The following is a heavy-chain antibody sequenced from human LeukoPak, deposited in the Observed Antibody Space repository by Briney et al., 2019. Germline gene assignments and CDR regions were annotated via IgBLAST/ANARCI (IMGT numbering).Heavy chain of an antibody. CDR2: IWYDGSNK. V-gene: IGHV3-33*01. J-gene: IGHJ4*02. CDR1: GFTFSSYG. D-gene: IGHD3-22*01. Sequence: GRSLRLSCAASGFTFSSYGMHWVRQAPGQGLEWVAVIWYDGSNKYYADSVKGRFTISRDNSKNTLYLQMNSLRAEDTAVYYCARPPVVGAPRFIFDYWGQGTLVTVSS. CDR3: ARPPVVGAPRFIFDY.